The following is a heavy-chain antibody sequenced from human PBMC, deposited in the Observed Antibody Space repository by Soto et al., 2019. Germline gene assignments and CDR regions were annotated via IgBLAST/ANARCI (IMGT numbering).Heavy chain of an antibody. CDR1: GLTFSSYG. J-gene: IGHJ3*02. CDR3: ATEYPMRAFDI. CDR2: LWYDGTRE. Sequence: QVQLVESGGGVVQPGRSLRLSCVASGLTFSSYGMHWVRQAPGKGLEWVAVLWYDGTREHYADSVKGRFTISRDNSKNMLYLEMNNLREDDTAVYYCATEYPMRAFDIWGQGTMVTVSS. D-gene: IGHD2-2*01. V-gene: IGHV3-33*01.